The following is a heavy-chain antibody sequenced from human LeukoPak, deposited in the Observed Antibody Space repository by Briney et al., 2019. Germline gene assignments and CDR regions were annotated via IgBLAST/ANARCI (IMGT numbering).Heavy chain of an antibody. Sequence: GESLKISCKGSGYSFTNYWIGWVRQMPGKGLEYMGIIFPGGSDTRYNPSFQGQVTISADKSISTAYLQWNSLKASDTAIYYCATISWEGGGNSYYFDYWGQGTLVSVSS. CDR1: GYSFTNYW. CDR3: ATISWEGGGNSYYFDY. V-gene: IGHV5-51*01. J-gene: IGHJ4*02. CDR2: IFPGGSDT. D-gene: IGHD4-23*01.